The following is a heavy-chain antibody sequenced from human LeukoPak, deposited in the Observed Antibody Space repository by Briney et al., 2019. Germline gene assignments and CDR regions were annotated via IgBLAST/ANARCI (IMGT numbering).Heavy chain of an antibody. Sequence: QPGRSLRLSCAASGFTFDDYAMHWVRQAPGKGLEWVSGISWNSGSIGYADSVKGRFTISRDNAKNSLYLQMNSLRAEDTAVYYCARSVRYYDFWSGSQFDYWGQGTLVTVSS. CDR1: GFTFDDYA. D-gene: IGHD3-3*01. CDR3: ARSVRYYDFWSGSQFDY. J-gene: IGHJ4*02. CDR2: ISWNSGSI. V-gene: IGHV3-9*01.